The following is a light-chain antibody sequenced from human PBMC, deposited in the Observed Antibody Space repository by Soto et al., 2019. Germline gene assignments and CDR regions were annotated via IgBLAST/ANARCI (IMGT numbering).Light chain of an antibody. Sequence: EIVMTQSPATLSVSPGERVTLSCRASQRLSGHLAWYQQKPGLAPRLLINRASTRATGIPARFSGSGSETEVTLTIIILQSEDFAVYYCQQYNNWPRTFGQGTKLEIK. CDR3: QQYNNWPRT. V-gene: IGKV3-15*01. J-gene: IGKJ1*01. CDR1: QRLSGH. CDR2: RAS.